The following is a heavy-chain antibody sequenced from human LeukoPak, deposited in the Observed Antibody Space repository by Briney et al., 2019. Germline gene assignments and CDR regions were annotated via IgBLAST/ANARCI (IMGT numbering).Heavy chain of an antibody. V-gene: IGHV3-21*01. CDR3: ARDRRGYSGYGYYFDY. CDR1: GFTFSSYS. D-gene: IGHD5-12*01. Sequence: GGSLRLSCAASGFTFSSYSMNWVRQAPGKGLEWVSSISSSSSYIYYADSVKGRFTISRDNAKNSLYLQMNSLRAEDTAVYYCARDRRGYSGYGYYFDYWGQGTLVTVSS. J-gene: IGHJ4*02. CDR2: ISSSSSYI.